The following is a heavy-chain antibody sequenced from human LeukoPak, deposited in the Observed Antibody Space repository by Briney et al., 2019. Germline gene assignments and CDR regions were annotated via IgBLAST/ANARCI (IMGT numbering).Heavy chain of an antibody. Sequence: PGGSLRLSCAASGFTFSTYWMTWVRQAPGKGLDLVANINQDGNKEYYVDSVKGRFTISRDNANNSLYLQMNSLRAEDTAVYYCARGDAFSGDYWGRGTLVTVSS. CDR1: GFTFSTYW. J-gene: IGHJ4*02. CDR2: INQDGNKE. CDR3: ARGDAFSGDY. V-gene: IGHV3-7*04.